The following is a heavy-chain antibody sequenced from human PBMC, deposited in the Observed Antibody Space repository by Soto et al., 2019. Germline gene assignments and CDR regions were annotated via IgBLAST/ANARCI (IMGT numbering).Heavy chain of an antibody. CDR1: GYTFTSYG. D-gene: IGHD1-26*01. J-gene: IGHJ5*02. V-gene: IGHV1-18*01. CDR3: ARVVGALGHWFDP. CDR2: ISAYNGNT. Sequence: QVQLVQSGGEVKKPGASVKVTCKASGYTFTSYGISWVRQAPGQGLEWMGRISAYNGNTNYAQKLQGRVTMTTDTXTSTAYMELRSLRSADTAVYYWARVVGALGHWFDPWGQGTLVTVSS.